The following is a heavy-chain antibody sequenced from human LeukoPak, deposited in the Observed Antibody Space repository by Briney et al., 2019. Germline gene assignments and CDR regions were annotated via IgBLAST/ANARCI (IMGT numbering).Heavy chain of an antibody. J-gene: IGHJ5*02. CDR1: GGSFSGYY. CDR2: INHSGST. CDR3: ARGSTVVPFDP. V-gene: IGHV4-34*01. Sequence: SETLSLTCAVYGGSFSGYYWSWIRQPPGKGLEWIGGINHSGSTNYNPSLKSRVTISVDTSKNQFSLKLSSVTAADTAVYYCARGSTVVPFDPWGQGTLVTVSS. D-gene: IGHD2-2*01.